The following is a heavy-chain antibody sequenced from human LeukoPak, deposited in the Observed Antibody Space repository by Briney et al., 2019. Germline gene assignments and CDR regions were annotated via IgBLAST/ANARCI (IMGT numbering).Heavy chain of an antibody. V-gene: IGHV3-23*01. Sequence: GGSLRLSCAASGFTFSSYGMSWVRQAPGKGLEWVSAISGSGGSTYYADSVKGRFTISRDNSKNTLYLQMNSLRAEDTAVYYCARDSRYGSGSYTTPDAFDIWGQGTMVTVSS. CDR3: ARDSRYGSGSYTTPDAFDI. J-gene: IGHJ3*02. CDR2: ISGSGGST. D-gene: IGHD3-10*01. CDR1: GFTFSSYG.